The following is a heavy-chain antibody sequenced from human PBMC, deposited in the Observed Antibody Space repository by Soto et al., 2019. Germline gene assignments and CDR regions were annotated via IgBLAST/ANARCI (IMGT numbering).Heavy chain of an antibody. V-gene: IGHV3-30-3*01. D-gene: IGHD3-22*01. CDR2: ISYDGSNK. Sequence: QVQLVESGGGVVQPGRSLRLSCAASGFAFSSYAMDWVRQAPGKGLEWVAVISYDGSNKYYADSVKGRFTISRDNSKNTLYLQMNSLRAEDTAVYYCALIELDYWGQGTLVTVSS. J-gene: IGHJ4*02. CDR3: ALIELDY. CDR1: GFAFSSYA.